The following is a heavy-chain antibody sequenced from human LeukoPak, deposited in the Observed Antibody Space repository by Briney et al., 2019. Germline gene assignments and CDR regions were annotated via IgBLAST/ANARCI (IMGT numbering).Heavy chain of an antibody. CDR2: IHYSGST. V-gene: IGHV4-59*01. J-gene: IGHJ4*02. Sequence: PSETLSLTCTVSGGSISSYYWSWIRQPPGKGLEWIGYIHYSGSTHYNPSLKSRVTISVDTSKNQVSLKLRSVTAADTAVYYCARDNYYGSGGFDYWGQGTLVTVSS. D-gene: IGHD3-10*01. CDR1: GGSISSYY. CDR3: ARDNYYGSGGFDY.